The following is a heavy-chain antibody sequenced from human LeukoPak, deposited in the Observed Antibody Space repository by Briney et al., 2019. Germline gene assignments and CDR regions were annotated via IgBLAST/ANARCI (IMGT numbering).Heavy chain of an antibody. CDR1: GGSISSGDYY. D-gene: IGHD2-2*01. V-gene: IGHV4-30-4*08. Sequence: TLSLTCTVSGGSISSGDYYWSWIRQPPGKGLEWIGYIYYSGSTYYNPSLKSRVTISVDTSKNQFSLKLSSVTAADTAVYYCARAWYCSSTSCLYHDAFDIWGQGTMVTVSS. CDR2: IYYSGST. J-gene: IGHJ3*02. CDR3: ARAWYCSSTSCLYHDAFDI.